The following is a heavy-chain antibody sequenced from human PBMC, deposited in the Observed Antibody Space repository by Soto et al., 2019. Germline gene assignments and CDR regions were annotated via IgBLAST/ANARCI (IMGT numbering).Heavy chain of an antibody. D-gene: IGHD2-15*01. CDR3: ASLGYCSGGSCYSGGYFDL. Sequence: QLLESGPGLVKPSETLSLTCTVSGGSISSSSYYWGWIRQPPGKGLEWIGSIYYSGSTYYNPSLKSRVTISVDTSKNQFSLKLSSVTAADTAVYYCASLGYCSGGSCYSGGYFDLWGRGTLVTVSS. J-gene: IGHJ2*01. CDR1: GGSISSSSYY. V-gene: IGHV4-39*01. CDR2: IYYSGST.